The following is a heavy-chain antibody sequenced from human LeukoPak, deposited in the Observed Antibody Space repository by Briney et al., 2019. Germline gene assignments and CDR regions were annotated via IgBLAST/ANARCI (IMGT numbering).Heavy chain of an antibody. V-gene: IGHV1-69*13. CDR2: IIPIFGTA. Sequence: GASVKVSCKASGGTFSSYAISWVRQAPGQGLEWMGGIIPIFGTANYAQKFQGRVTITADESTSTAYMELSSLRSEDTAVYYCARVLRYYDILTGYYPQYYYYYGMDVWGQGTTVTVSS. CDR3: ARVLRYYDILTGYYPQYYYYYGMDV. D-gene: IGHD3-9*01. J-gene: IGHJ6*02. CDR1: GGTFSSYA.